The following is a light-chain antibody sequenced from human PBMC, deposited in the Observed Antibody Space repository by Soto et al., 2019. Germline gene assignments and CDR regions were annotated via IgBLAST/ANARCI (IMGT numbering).Light chain of an antibody. Sequence: QSVLTQPASVSGSPGQSITISCTGTSSDVGSYNLVSWYQQYLGKAPKLIIFEVNRRPSGVSDRFSGSKSGNTASLTISGLQAEDEGDFFCCSYAGNGAWVFGGGTKLTVL. J-gene: IGLJ3*02. CDR1: SSDVGSYNL. V-gene: IGLV2-23*02. CDR2: EVN. CDR3: CSYAGNGAWV.